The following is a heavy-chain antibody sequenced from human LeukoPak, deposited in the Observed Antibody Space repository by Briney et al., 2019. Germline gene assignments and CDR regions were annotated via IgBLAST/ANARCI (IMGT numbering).Heavy chain of an antibody. Sequence: GGSLRLSCSASGFTFSGYSMGWVRQAPGKGLQWASSISGSGSITYYIDSVGGRFTISRDNSKNTMYLQMNSLRAEDTAVYYCARGRGGDYVPSRFDYWGQGTLVTVSS. CDR1: GFTFSGYS. J-gene: IGHJ4*02. CDR2: ISGSGSIT. D-gene: IGHD4-17*01. V-gene: IGHV3-23*01. CDR3: ARGRGGDYVPSRFDY.